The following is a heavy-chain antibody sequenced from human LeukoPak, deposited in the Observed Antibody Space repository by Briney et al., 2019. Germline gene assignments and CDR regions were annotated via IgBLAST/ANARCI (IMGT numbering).Heavy chain of an antibody. J-gene: IGHJ3*02. CDR2: VIPIFGTA. V-gene: IGHV1-69*05. Sequence: SVKVSCKASGGTFSSYAISWVRQAPGQGLEWMGGVIPIFGTANYAQKFQGRVTITTDESTSTAYMELSSLRSEDTAVYYCASPARVYYYDSSGYPTDAFDIWGQGTMVTVSS. CDR1: GGTFSSYA. D-gene: IGHD3-22*01. CDR3: ASPARVYYYDSSGYPTDAFDI.